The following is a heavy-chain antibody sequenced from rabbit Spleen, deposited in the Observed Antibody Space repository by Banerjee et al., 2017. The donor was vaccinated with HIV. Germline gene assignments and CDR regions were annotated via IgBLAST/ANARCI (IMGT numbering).Heavy chain of an antibody. J-gene: IGHJ6*01. V-gene: IGHV1S21*01. CDR2: IYAGDGST. CDR3: ARDTSTSFSSYGMDL. Sequence: EQLEESGGGLVKPEGSLTLTCKASGFSLFIYWMCWVRQAPGKGLELIGCIYAGDGSTDYANWVNGRFTISKTSSTVDLKMTSLTAADTATYFCARDTSTSFSSYGMDLWGPGTLVTVS. CDR1: GFSLFIYW. D-gene: IGHD1-1*01.